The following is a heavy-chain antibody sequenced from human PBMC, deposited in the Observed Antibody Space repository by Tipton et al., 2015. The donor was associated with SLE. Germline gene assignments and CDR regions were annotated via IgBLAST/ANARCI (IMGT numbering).Heavy chain of an antibody. Sequence: TLSLTCSVSSVSISGYYCSWIRQAPGKGLEWVGFIYHSGTTKYNPSLKNRVSISIDTSKNQFSLKLTSLTAADTGVYYCARGRLYVDDWGQGTLVTVSS. V-gene: IGHV4-59*01. D-gene: IGHD3-16*02. J-gene: IGHJ4*02. CDR2: IYHSGTT. CDR1: SVSISGYY. CDR3: ARGRLYVDD.